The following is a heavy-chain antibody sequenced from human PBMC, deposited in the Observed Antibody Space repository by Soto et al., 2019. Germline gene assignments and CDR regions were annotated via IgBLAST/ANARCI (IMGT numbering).Heavy chain of an antibody. V-gene: IGHV1-18*01. CDR2: ISAHNGNT. CDR1: GYGFTTYG. J-gene: IGHJ4*02. D-gene: IGHD1-1*01. CDR3: ARGRYGDY. Sequence: QVNLVQSGAEVKKPGASVKVSCKGSGYGFTTYGITWVRQAPGQGLEWMAWISAHNGNTNYVQKLQGRVTVTRDTSTSTAYMELRSLRSDDTAVYYCARGRYGDYWGQGALVTVSS.